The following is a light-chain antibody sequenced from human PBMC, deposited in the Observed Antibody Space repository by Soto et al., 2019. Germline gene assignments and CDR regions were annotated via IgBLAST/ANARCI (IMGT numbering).Light chain of an antibody. Sequence: IQMTQSPSSLSASVGDRVNITCRASRDISNYLSWYQQKPGKVPKLLIYTSSTLQSGVPSRFSGSGSGTDFTLTISSLQPEDVATYYCQKHDNAPLTFGGGTKVDIK. J-gene: IGKJ4*01. CDR2: TSS. V-gene: IGKV1-27*01. CDR1: RDISNY. CDR3: QKHDNAPLT.